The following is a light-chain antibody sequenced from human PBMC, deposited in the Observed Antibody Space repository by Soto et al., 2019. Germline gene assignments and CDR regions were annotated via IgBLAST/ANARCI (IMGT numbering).Light chain of an antibody. Sequence: SYELTQPPSVSVAPGKTARITCGGTNIGSKSVHWYQQKPGQAPVLVIYYDSDRTSGIPERFSGSNSGNAATVTISRVEAGDEADYYCQVWDSSSDHHVVFGGGTQLTVL. CDR3: QVWDSSSDHHVV. J-gene: IGLJ2*01. CDR2: YDS. V-gene: IGLV3-21*04. CDR1: NIGSKS.